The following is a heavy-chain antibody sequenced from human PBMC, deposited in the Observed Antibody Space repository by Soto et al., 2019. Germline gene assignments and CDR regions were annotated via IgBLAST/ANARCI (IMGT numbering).Heavy chain of an antibody. CDR3: ARDPGAASFDF. CDR2: INTSNDNK. Sequence: KISGASVKVSCKASGYTFTNYGISWERQAPGEGLEWVGWINTSNDNKLYAQKLQGRLTLTTDTSTSTAYMDLTTLRSDDTAVYFCARDPGAASFDFWAQGTLVTVSS. CDR1: GYTFTNYG. V-gene: IGHV1-18*01. D-gene: IGHD2-15*01. J-gene: IGHJ4*02.